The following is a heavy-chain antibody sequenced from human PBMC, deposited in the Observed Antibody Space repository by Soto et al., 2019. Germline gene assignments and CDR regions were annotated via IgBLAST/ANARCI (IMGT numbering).Heavy chain of an antibody. CDR2: IYFNGNT. J-gene: IGHJ4*02. V-gene: IGHV4-30-4*01. CDR3: PRELSGYSYGPGEIY. CDR1: GDSISICDYY. Sequence: SETLSLTCSVSGDSISICDYYWTWIRQPPGQGLEWIGNIYFNGNTNYNPSLQSRLIISLETSKNQVSLKLTSLTAADTAVYYCPRELSGYSYGPGEIYWGQGTLVTVSS. D-gene: IGHD5-12*01.